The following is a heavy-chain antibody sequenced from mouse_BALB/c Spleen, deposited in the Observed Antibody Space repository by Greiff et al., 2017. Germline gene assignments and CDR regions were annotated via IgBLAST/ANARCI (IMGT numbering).Heavy chain of an antibody. CDR3: AREGPYGNYVFAY. Sequence: QVHVKQSGPELVRPGVSVKISCKGSSYTFTDYAMHWVKQSHAKSLEWIGVISTYYGNTNYNQKFKGKATMTVDKSSSTAYMELARLTSEDSAVYYCAREGPYGNYVFAYWGQGTLVTVSA. J-gene: IGHJ3*01. V-gene: IGHV1-67*01. CDR1: SYTFTDYA. CDR2: ISTYYGNT. D-gene: IGHD2-1*01.